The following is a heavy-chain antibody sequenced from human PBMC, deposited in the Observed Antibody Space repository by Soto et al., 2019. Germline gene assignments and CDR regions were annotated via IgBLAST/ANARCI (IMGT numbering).Heavy chain of an antibody. Sequence: QITLKESGPTLVKPTQTLTLTCTFSGFSLSTSGVGVGWIRQPPGKALEWLALIYWDDDKRYSPSLKSRLTITNDTSKNQVVLTMTNMDPVDTATYYCAHVINYDILTGYHYYYGMDVWGQGTTVTVSS. CDR2: IYWDDDK. V-gene: IGHV2-5*02. CDR3: AHVINYDILTGYHYYYGMDV. J-gene: IGHJ6*02. D-gene: IGHD3-9*01. CDR1: GFSLSTSGVG.